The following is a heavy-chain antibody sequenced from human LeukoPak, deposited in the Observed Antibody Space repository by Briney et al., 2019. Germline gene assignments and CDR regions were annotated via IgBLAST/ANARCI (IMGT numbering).Heavy chain of an antibody. V-gene: IGHV3-74*01. CDR3: ARDSTDYGDYGY. CDR2: IDSDGSST. CDR1: GFTSSSYW. Sequence: GGSLRLSCAASGFTSSSYWMHWVRQAPGKGLVWVSRIDSDGSSTNYADSVKGRFTISRDNAKNTLYLQMNSLRAEDTAVYYCARDSTDYGDYGYWGQGTLVTVSS. J-gene: IGHJ4*02. D-gene: IGHD4-17*01.